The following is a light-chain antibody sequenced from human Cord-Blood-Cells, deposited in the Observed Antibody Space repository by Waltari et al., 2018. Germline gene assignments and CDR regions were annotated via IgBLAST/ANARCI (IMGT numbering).Light chain of an antibody. V-gene: IGKV3-20*01. CDR1: QSVSSSY. Sequence: EIVLTQSPGTLXLSPGXXATLSCRASQSVSSSYLAWYQQKPGQAPRLLIYGASSRATGIPDRCSGSGSGTDFTLTISRLEPEDFAVYYCQQYGSSPPLTFGGGTKVEIK. CDR2: GAS. CDR3: QQYGSSPPLT. J-gene: IGKJ4*01.